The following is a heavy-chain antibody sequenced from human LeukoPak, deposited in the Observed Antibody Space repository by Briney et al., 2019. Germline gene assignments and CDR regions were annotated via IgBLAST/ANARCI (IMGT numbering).Heavy chain of an antibody. D-gene: IGHD6-13*01. J-gene: IGHJ5*02. V-gene: IGHV3-21*01. CDR1: GFTFSSFT. CDR3: AKDPNQYSSSWYGNWFDP. CDR2: ISSSSSYI. Sequence: GGSLRLSCAASGFTFSSFTMNWVRQAPGKGLEWVSSISSSSSYIYSADSVKGRFTISRDNARNSLYLRMNSLRAEDTAVYYCAKDPNQYSSSWYGNWFDPWGQGTLVTVSS.